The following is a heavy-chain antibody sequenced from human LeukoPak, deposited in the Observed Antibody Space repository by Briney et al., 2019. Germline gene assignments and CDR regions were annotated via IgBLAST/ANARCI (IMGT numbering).Heavy chain of an antibody. V-gene: IGHV3-23*01. Sequence: GGSLRLSCAASGFTFNSYAMTWVRQAPGKGLEWVSAVSGSGGSTYYPDSVEGRFTISRDNSKNTLYLQMNSLRAEDTAVYYCAKFPSTSAIFDYWGQGTLVTVSS. D-gene: IGHD2-2*01. J-gene: IGHJ4*02. CDR2: VSGSGGST. CDR1: GFTFNSYA. CDR3: AKFPSTSAIFDY.